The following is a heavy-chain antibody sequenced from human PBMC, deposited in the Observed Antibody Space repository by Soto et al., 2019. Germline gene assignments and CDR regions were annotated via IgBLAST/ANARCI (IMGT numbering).Heavy chain of an antibody. CDR3: AHAYGGRSLY. Sequence: QITLKESGPTLVKPTQTLTLTCTFSGFSLPTDRVGVGWIRQPPGKALEWLAVIYWDDSKTYTPSLKSRLTIPKDTSKNQVDLTMTDMDPVDTATYYCAHAYGGRSLYWGQGTLVTVSS. V-gene: IGHV2-5*02. D-gene: IGHD1-26*01. CDR2: IYWDDSK. J-gene: IGHJ4*02. CDR1: GFSLPTDRVG.